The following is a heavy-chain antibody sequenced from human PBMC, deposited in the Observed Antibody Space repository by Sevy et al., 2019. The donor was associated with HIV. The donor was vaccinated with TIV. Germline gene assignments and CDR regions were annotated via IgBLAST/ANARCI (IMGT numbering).Heavy chain of an antibody. D-gene: IGHD3-16*01. J-gene: IGHJ4*02. CDR3: ARDRGEILSSAFDY. V-gene: IGHV3-30*04. CDR1: GFTFSDYR. Sequence: GGSLRLSCAASGFTFSDYRMHWVRQAPGKGLEWVAVISYDGRNNKYNADSVKGRFTISRDNSKNTGYLQMKSLRAEETAIYYCARDRGEILSSAFDYWGQGTLVTVSS. CDR2: ISYDGRNNK.